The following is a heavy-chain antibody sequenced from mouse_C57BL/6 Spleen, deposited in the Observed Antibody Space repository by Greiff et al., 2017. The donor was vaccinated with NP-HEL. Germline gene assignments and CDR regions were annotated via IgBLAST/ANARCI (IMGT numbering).Heavy chain of an antibody. D-gene: IGHD3-2*02. CDR3: TTFQPAQATFAY. V-gene: IGHV14-4*01. Sequence: VQLKESGAELVRPGASVKLSCTASGFNIKDDYMHWVKQRPEQGLEWIGWIDPENGDTEYASKFQGKATITADTSSNTAYLQLSSLTSEDTAVYYCTTFQPAQATFAYWGQGTLVTVSA. CDR1: GFNIKDDY. J-gene: IGHJ3*01. CDR2: IDPENGDT.